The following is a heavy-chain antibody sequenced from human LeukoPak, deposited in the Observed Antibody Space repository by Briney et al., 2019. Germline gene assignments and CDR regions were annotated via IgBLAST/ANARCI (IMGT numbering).Heavy chain of an antibody. V-gene: IGHV3-66*01. D-gene: IGHD5/OR15-5a*01. CDR3: AKGLYDSTSPMGAFYA. CDR1: GFTLTKNY. Sequence: GGGLRLSCAASGFTLTKNYMTGVRQAPGRGGGWGSVIYRGGNTYYADSVKGRFTTSRDSFKNTLYLQMNSLRAEDTAVYFCAKGLYDSTSPMGAFYASGPGTTVTVSS. J-gene: IGHJ3*01. CDR2: IYRGGNT.